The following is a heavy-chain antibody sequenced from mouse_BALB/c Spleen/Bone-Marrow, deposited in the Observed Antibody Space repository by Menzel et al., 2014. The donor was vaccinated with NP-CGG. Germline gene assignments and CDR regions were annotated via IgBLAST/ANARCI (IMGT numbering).Heavy chain of an antibody. CDR3: TRTYGNYPAWFAY. V-gene: IGHV1S22*01. Sequence: LQQPGSELVRPGASVKLSCKASGYTFTSYLIHWVKQRPGQGLEWIGNIYPGSGSTNYDEKFKSKATLTVDTSSSTAYMQLSSLTSEDSAVYYCTRTYGNYPAWFAYWGQGTLVTVPA. D-gene: IGHD2-1*01. J-gene: IGHJ3*01. CDR2: IYPGSGST. CDR1: GYTFTSYL.